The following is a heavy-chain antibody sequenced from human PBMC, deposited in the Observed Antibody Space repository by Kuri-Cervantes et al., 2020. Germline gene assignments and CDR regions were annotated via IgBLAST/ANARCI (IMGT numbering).Heavy chain of an antibody. J-gene: IGHJ6*02. CDR3: ARDLSYYDILTGYYPSSYYYGMDV. Sequence: GGSLRLSCAASGFTFSSYAMHWVRQAPGKGLEWVAVISYDGSNKYYADSVKGRFTISRDNAKNSLYLQMNSLRAEDTAVYYCARDLSYYDILTGYYPSSYYYGMDVWGQGTTVTVSS. CDR1: GFTFSSYA. CDR2: ISYDGSNK. V-gene: IGHV3-30-3*01. D-gene: IGHD3-9*01.